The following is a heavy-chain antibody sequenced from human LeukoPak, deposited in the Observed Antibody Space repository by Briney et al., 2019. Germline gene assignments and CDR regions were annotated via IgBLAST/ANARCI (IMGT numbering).Heavy chain of an antibody. CDR1: GFTFSSYA. CDR3: ARTLAYCGGDCPHPFDY. V-gene: IGHV3-30-3*01. CDR2: ISYDGSNK. Sequence: GGSLRLFCAASGFTFSSYAMHWVRQAPGKGLEWEAVISYDGSNKYYADSVKGRFTISRDNSKNTLYLQMNSLRAEDTAVYYCARTLAYCGGDCPHPFDYWGQGTLVTVSS. D-gene: IGHD2-21*02. J-gene: IGHJ4*02.